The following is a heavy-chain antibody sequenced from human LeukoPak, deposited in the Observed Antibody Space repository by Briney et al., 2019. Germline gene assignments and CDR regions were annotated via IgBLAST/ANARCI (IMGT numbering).Heavy chain of an antibody. J-gene: IGHJ3*02. Sequence: SETLSLTCTVSGSINNYYWSWIRQPPGKGREWIGYIYYSGRTNYNPSVKSRVTISVDTSKNQFSLNLSSVTAADTAVYYCARVVCSSTSCPRGNAFDIWGQGTMVTVSS. CDR1: GSINNYY. V-gene: IGHV4-59*13. CDR2: IYYSGRT. CDR3: ARVVCSSTSCPRGNAFDI. D-gene: IGHD2-2*01.